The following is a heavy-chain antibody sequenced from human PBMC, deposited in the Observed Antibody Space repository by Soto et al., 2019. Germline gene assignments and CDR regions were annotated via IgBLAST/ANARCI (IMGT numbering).Heavy chain of an antibody. CDR3: GRHVAAAYGGSVSRLVP. CDR2: FYPGDSDT. J-gene: IGHJ4*01. CDR1: GYNFGDYW. D-gene: IGHD2-21*01. Sequence: PGESLKISCKGSGYNFGDYWIGWVRQMPGKGLELMGSFYPGDSDTRYSPSFQGQVTMSGDKSSSTAYLHWGSLKASDTAIYYCGRHVAAAYGGSVSRLVPWGQATLVTVS. V-gene: IGHV5-51*01.